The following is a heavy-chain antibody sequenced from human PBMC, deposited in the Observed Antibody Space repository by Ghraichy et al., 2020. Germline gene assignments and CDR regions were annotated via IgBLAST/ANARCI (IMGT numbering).Heavy chain of an antibody. CDR3: ASSLVVPGTLWYFDL. Sequence: GGSLRLSCAASGFTFSRYWMSWVRQAPGKGLEWVANIKQDGSTKYYVDSVKGRFTISRDNAKNSLYLQMNSLGAEDTAVYYCASSLVVPGTLWYFDLWGRGTLVTVSS. CDR1: GFTFSRYW. J-gene: IGHJ2*01. V-gene: IGHV3-7*01. D-gene: IGHD6-19*01. CDR2: IKQDGSTK.